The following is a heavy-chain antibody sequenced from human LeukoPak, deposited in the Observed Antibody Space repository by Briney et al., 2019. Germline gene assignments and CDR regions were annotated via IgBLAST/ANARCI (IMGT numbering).Heavy chain of an antibody. CDR2: ISGTGDST. CDR3: ASMRGYFEY. CDR1: GFSFSNYG. Sequence: GGSLRLSCAASGFSFSNYGMAWVRQAPGKGLEWVSAISGTGDSTYYADSVKGRFTTSRDNSKNTLYLQMNSLRAEDTAVYYCASMRGYFEYWGQGTLVTVSS. J-gene: IGHJ4*02. V-gene: IGHV3-23*01.